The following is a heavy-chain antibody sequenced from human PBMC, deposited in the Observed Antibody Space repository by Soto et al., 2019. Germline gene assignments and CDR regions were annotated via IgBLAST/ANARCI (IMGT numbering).Heavy chain of an antibody. CDR2: IKPSGSST. J-gene: IGHJ6*02. Sequence: GASVKVSCKASGYTLTSYYMHWVRQAPGQGLEWMGIIKPSGSSTSYAQKNQSRVTMTRDTSTSTVYMKKRRLRSEDTAMYYCRKPSTVTTYDYYYGMDVWGQGTTVTVSS. CDR3: RKPSTVTTYDYYYGMDV. CDR1: GYTLTSYY. D-gene: IGHD4-17*01. V-gene: IGHV1-46*01.